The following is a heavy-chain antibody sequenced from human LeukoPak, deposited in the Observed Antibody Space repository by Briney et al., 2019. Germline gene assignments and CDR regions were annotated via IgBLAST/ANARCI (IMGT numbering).Heavy chain of an antibody. V-gene: IGHV4-34*01. D-gene: IGHD3-22*01. CDR1: GGSFSGYY. CDR3: ARERDPEAVYYDSSGQIDGFDY. Sequence: SETLSLTCAVYGGSFSGYYWSWIRQPPGKGLEWIGEINHSGSTNYNPSLKSRVTVSVDTSKHQFSLKLRSVTAEDTAVYYCARERDPEAVYYDSSGQIDGFDYWGQGTLVTVSS. J-gene: IGHJ4*02. CDR2: INHSGST.